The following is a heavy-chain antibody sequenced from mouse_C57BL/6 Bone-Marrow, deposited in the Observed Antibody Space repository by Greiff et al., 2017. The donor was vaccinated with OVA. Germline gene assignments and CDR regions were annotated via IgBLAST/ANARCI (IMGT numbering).Heavy chain of an antibody. D-gene: IGHD2-3*01. CDR2: IYPSDGST. CDR3: ARWCDGYYWFAY. V-gene: IGHV1-78*01. J-gene: IGHJ3*01. Sequence: QVQLQQSDAELVKPGASVKISCKASGYTFTDHTIHWMKQRPEQGLEWIGYIYPSDGSTKYNEKFKGKATLTADKSSSTAYMQLNSLTSEDSAVYFGARWCDGYYWFAYWGQGTLVTVSA. CDR1: GYTFTDHT.